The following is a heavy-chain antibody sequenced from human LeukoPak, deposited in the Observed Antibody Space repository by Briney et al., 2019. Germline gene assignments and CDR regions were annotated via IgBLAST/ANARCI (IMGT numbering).Heavy chain of an antibody. CDR1: GFTFSSYG. J-gene: IGHJ6*03. V-gene: IGHV3-33*01. CDR3: ARAVAAAGGYYYYYMDV. D-gene: IGHD6-25*01. CDR2: IWYDGSNK. Sequence: GGSLRLSCAASGFTFSSYGMHWVRQAPGKGLEWVAGIWYDGSNKYYADSVKGRFTISRDNSKNTLYLQMNSLRAEDTAVYYCARAVAAAGGYYYYYMDVWGKGTTVTVSS.